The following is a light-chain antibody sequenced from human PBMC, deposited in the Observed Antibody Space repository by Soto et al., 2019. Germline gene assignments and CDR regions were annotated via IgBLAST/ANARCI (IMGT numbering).Light chain of an antibody. CDR2: LNSDGSH. V-gene: IGLV4-69*01. CDR3: QTWGTGIQWV. J-gene: IGLJ3*02. Sequence: QPVLTQSPSASASLGASVKLNCTLSRGHSSYAIAWHQQQPEKGPRYLMKLNSDGSHTKGDGIPDRFSGSSSGAERYLTISSLQSEDEADYYCQTWGTGIQWVFGGGTKLTVL. CDR1: RGHSSYA.